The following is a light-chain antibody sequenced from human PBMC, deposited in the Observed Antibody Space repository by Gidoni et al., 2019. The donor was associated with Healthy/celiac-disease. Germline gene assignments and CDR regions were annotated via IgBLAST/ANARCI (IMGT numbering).Light chain of an antibody. V-gene: IGKV3-15*01. CDR1: QSVSSN. Sequence: EIVMTQSPATLSVSPGERATLSCRASQSVSSNLAWYQQKPGQAPRLLIYGASTRATGIPARFSGSGSGTEFTLTISGLQSEDFAVHYCQQYNNWPFTFGPGTKVDIK. J-gene: IGKJ3*01. CDR2: GAS. CDR3: QQYNNWPFT.